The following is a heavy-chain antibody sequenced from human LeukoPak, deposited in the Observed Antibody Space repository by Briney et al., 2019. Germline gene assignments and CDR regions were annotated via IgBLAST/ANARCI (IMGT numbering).Heavy chain of an antibody. CDR2: ISSSSSYI. CDR3: ARADRPRTRLVEATTAFDY. D-gene: IGHD1-26*01. Sequence: KPGGSLRLSCAASGFTFSSYSMNWVRQAPGKGLEWVSSISSSSSYIYYADSVKGRFTISRDNAKNSLYLQMNSLRAEDTAVYYCARADRPRTRLVEATTAFDYWGQGTLVTVSS. CDR1: GFTFSSYS. J-gene: IGHJ4*02. V-gene: IGHV3-21*01.